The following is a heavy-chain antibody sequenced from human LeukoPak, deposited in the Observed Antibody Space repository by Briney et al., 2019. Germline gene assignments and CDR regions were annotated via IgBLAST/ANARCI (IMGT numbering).Heavy chain of an antibody. J-gene: IGHJ3*02. V-gene: IGHV1-2*02. CDR1: GYTFTGYY. CDR2: INPNSGGT. CDR3: ARVTMVRGVTRLGGAFDI. D-gene: IGHD3-10*01. Sequence: ASVKVSCKASGYTFTGYYMHWVRRAPGQGLEWMGWINPNSGGTNYAQKFQGRVTMTRDTSISTAYMELSRLRSDDTAVYYCARVTMVRGVTRLGGAFDIWGQGTMVTVSS.